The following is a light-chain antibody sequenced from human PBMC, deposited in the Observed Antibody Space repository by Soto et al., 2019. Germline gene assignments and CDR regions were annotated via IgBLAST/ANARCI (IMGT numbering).Light chain of an antibody. CDR1: QSVSNNY. Sequence: EILLTHFPGTLSLSPGERATLSCRASQSVSNNYLAWYQQKPGQAPRLLIDGASNRATGIPARFSGSGSGTDFTLTISSLEPEDFAVYFCQQRSSWPLTFGGGTKVDIK. CDR2: GAS. J-gene: IGKJ4*02. V-gene: IGKV3-11*01. CDR3: QQRSSWPLT.